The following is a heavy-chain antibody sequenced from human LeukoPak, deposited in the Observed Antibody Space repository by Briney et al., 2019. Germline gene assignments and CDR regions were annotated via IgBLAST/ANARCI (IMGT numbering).Heavy chain of an antibody. D-gene: IGHD6-19*01. CDR1: GGSISSYY. J-gene: IGHJ4*02. CDR2: IYYSGST. Sequence: SETLSLTCTVSGGSISSYYWSWIRQPPGKGLEWIGYIYYSGSTNYNPSLKSRVTISVDTSKNQFSLKLSSVTAADTAVHYCARGQAVLFDYWGQGTLVTVSS. CDR3: ARGQAVLFDY. V-gene: IGHV4-59*01.